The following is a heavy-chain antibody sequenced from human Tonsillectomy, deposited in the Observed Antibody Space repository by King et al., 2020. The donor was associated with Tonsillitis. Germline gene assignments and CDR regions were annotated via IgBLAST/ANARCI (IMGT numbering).Heavy chain of an antibody. Sequence: VQLQESGPGLVKPSETLSLTCTVSGGSLSSYYWSWIRQPPGKGLEWIGYIYYSGSTNYNPSLKSRVTISVDTSKNQFSLKLSSVTAADTAVYYCAKILNSSSRAFDIWGQGTMVTVSS. V-gene: IGHV4-59*01. CDR3: AKILNSSSRAFDI. CDR2: IYYSGST. D-gene: IGHD6-6*01. CDR1: GGSLSSYY. J-gene: IGHJ3*02.